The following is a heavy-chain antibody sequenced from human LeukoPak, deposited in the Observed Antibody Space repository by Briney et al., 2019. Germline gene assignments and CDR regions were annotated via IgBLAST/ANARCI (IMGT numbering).Heavy chain of an antibody. CDR3: AKATNWNYDC. CDR1: GFTVSSNY. V-gene: IGHV3-66*01. J-gene: IGHJ4*02. D-gene: IGHD1-7*01. CDR2: IYSGGNT. Sequence: GGSLRLSCAASGFTVSSNYMSRVRQAPGKGLEWVSVIYSGGNTYYVDSVKGRFTISRDGSTNTLYLQMSSLRAEDTAVYYCAKATNWNYDCWGRGTLVTVSS.